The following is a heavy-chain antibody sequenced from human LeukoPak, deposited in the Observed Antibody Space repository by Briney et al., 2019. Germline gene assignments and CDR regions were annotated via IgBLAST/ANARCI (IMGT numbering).Heavy chain of an antibody. J-gene: IGHJ4*02. CDR3: ARDRVSPPGLFDY. CDR2: IYTSGST. Sequence: SETLSLTCAVYGGSFSGYYWSWIRQPAGKGLEWIGRIYTSGSTNYNPSLKSRVTMSVDTSKNQFSLKLSSVTAADTAVYYCARDRVSPPGLFDYWGQGTLVTVSS. V-gene: IGHV4-4*07. CDR1: GGSFSGYY.